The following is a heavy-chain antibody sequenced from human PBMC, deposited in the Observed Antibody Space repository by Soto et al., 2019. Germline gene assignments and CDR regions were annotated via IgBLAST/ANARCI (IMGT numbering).Heavy chain of an antibody. CDR1: GFTFSSYG. D-gene: IGHD3-3*01. CDR2: IWYDGSNK. CDR3: ARDDTPKIRFLEWLTDYYYYGMDV. V-gene: IGHV3-33*01. Sequence: GGSLRLSCAASGFTFSSYGMRRVRQAPGKGLEWVAVIWYDGSNKYYADSVKGRFTISRDNSKNTLYLQMNSLRAEDTAVYYCARDDTPKIRFLEWLTDYYYYGMDVWGQGTTVTVSS. J-gene: IGHJ6*02.